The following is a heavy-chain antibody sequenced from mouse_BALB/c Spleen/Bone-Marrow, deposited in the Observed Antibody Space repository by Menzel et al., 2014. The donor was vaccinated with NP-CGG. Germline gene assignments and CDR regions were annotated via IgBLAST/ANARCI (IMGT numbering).Heavy chain of an antibody. J-gene: IGHJ4*01. CDR1: GFTFSSFG. CDR2: ISGGSSTI. Sequence: EVMLVESGGGLVQPGGSRKLSCAASGFTFSSFGMHWVRPAPEKGLEWVAYISGGSSTIYYADTVKGRFTISRDNPKNTPFLQMTRLRSEDTAMYYCAQGGYASVKYAIDYWGQGTSVTVSS. D-gene: IGHD3-1*01. V-gene: IGHV5-17*02. CDR3: AQGGYASVKYAIDY.